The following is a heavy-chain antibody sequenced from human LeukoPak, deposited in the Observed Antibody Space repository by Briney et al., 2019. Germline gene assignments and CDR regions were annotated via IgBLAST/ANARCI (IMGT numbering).Heavy chain of an antibody. V-gene: IGHV3-23*01. CDR2: VRGSGTVT. CDR1: GFTFSAYT. J-gene: IGHJ4*02. D-gene: IGHD2-15*01. CDR3: SKLIVVDTYYFDS. Sequence: GGSLRLSCAASGFTFSAYTMGWVRQAPGKGLERVSAVRGSGTVTFYADSVKGRFTISRDNSKNTLYLHMSSLRDEDTAIYYCSKLIVVDTYYFDSWGQGTLVTVSS.